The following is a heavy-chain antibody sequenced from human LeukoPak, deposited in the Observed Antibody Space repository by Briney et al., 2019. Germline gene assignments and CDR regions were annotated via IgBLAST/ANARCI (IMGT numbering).Heavy chain of an antibody. CDR1: GFTFSTYW. CDR3: AKEDPYAL. CDR2: IKEDGTDK. V-gene: IGHV3-7*01. Sequence: PGGSLRLSXGASGFTFSTYWMSWVRQAPGKGLEWVANIKEDGTDKYYVDSVKGRFTISRDNAKNSLYLQMSSLRAEDTAVYYCAKEDPYALGGQGTLVTVSS. D-gene: IGHD1-1*01. J-gene: IGHJ4*02.